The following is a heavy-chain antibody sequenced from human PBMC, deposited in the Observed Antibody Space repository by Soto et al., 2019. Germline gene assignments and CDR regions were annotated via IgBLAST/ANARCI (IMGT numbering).Heavy chain of an antibody. CDR1: GFTFSSYD. Sequence: HPGGSLRLSCAASGFTFSSYDMHWVREATGKGLEWVSAIGTAGDTYYPGSVKGRFTISRENAKNSLYLQMNSLRAGDTAVYYCARDRGLYPAGEGMDVWGHGPPVTVYS. CDR2: IGTAGDT. J-gene: IGHJ6*02. V-gene: IGHV3-13*01. CDR3: ARDRGLYPAGEGMDV. D-gene: IGHD3-10*01.